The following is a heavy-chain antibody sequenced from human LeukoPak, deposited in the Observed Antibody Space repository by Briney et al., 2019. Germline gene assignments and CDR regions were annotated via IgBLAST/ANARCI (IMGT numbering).Heavy chain of an antibody. D-gene: IGHD6-13*01. CDR1: GFSFDDYA. V-gene: IGHV3-9*01. CDR2: ISWNSVSI. CDR3: AKGSDLGIAAAGSLFDN. Sequence: PGRSLRLSCAASGFSFDDYAMHWVRQAPGKGLEWVSGISWNSVSIHYADSVKGRFTISRDNAKNSLYLQMNSLRAEDTALYYCAKGSDLGIAAAGSLFDNWGQGTLVTVSS. J-gene: IGHJ4*02.